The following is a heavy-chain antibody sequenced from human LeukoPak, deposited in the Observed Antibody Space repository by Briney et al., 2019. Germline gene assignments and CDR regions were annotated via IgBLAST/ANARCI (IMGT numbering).Heavy chain of an antibody. J-gene: IGHJ4*02. CDR3: ARGDYEFDY. CDR1: GFTFSDYG. Sequence: GGSLRLSCAASGFTFSDYGMHWVRQAPGKGLEWVSNISSSSTIYYADSVKGRFTISRDNAKDSLYLQMKSLRDEDTAVYYCARGDYEFDYWGQGTLVTVSS. V-gene: IGHV3-48*02. CDR2: ISSSSTI. D-gene: IGHD4-17*01.